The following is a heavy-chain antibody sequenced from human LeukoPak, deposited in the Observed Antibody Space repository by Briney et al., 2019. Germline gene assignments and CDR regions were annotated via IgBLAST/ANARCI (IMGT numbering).Heavy chain of an antibody. D-gene: IGHD1-26*01. CDR3: AKGWELLGF. CDR2: ISGSGGST. Sequence: GGSLRLSCAASGFTIGTFGTYWLSWVRQAPGKGLEWVSAISGSGGSTYYADSVKGRFTISRDNSKNTLYLQMNSLRAEDTAVYYCAKGWELLGFWGQGTLVTVSS. V-gene: IGHV3-23*01. CDR1: GFTIGTFG. J-gene: IGHJ4*02.